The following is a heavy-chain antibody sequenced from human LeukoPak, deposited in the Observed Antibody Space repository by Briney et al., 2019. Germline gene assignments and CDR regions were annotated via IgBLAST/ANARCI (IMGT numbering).Heavy chain of an antibody. J-gene: IGHJ4*02. D-gene: IGHD6-19*01. CDR2: IYTSAST. V-gene: IGHV4-61*02. CDR1: GGSLSSGSYY. Sequence: SETLSLTCTLSGGSLSSGSYYGSWIRHPAGKGLEWIVRIYTSASTNYNPSLKSRVTISVDTSKNQFSLKLSSVTAADTAVYYCARGYSSGWYYFDYWGQGTLVTVSS. CDR3: ARGYSSGWYYFDY.